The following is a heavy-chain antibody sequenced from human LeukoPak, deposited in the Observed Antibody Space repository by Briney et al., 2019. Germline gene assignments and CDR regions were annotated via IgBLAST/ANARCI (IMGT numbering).Heavy chain of an antibody. V-gene: IGHV3-23*01. CDR2: ISGSGGST. CDR1: GFTFSSYA. J-gene: IGHJ4*02. Sequence: GGSLRLSCAASGFTFSSYAMSWVRQAPGKGLEWVSAISGSGGSTYYADSVKGRFTISRDNSKNTLYLQMNSLRAEDTAVYYCAKGKTYYYDSSGYMCGDYWGQGTLVTVSS. D-gene: IGHD3-22*01. CDR3: AKGKTYYYDSSGYMCGDY.